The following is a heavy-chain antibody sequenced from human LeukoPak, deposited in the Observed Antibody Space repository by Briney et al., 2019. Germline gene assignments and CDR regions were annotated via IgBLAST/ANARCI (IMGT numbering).Heavy chain of an antibody. CDR2: ISSRSSTI. CDR3: ARALGSSGNYWSYYYYMDV. J-gene: IGHJ6*03. Sequence: GGSLRLSCAASGFTFSSYSMNWVRQAPGKGLEWVSYISSRSSTIYYADSVKGRFTISRDNAKNSLYLQMNSLRAEDTAVYYCARALGSSGNYWSYYYYMDVWGKGTTVTVSS. CDR1: GFTFSSYS. V-gene: IGHV3-48*01. D-gene: IGHD3-22*01.